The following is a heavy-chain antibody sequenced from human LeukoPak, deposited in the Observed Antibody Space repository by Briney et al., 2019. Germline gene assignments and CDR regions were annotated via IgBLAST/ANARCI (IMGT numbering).Heavy chain of an antibody. CDR1: GYTFTSYG. J-gene: IGHJ6*02. CDR2: ISAYNGNT. Sequence: ASVNVSCKASGYTFTSYGISWVRQAPGQGLEWMGWISAYNGNTNYAQKLQGRVTMTTDTSTSTAYMELRSLRSDDTAVYYCARDWPPPGYCSSTSCNYYYYGMDVWGQGTTVTVSS. CDR3: ARDWPPPGYCSSTSCNYYYYGMDV. D-gene: IGHD2-2*01. V-gene: IGHV1-18*01.